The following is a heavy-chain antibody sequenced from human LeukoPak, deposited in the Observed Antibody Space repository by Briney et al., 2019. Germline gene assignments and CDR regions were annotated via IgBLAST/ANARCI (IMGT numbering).Heavy chain of an antibody. CDR1: GGSFSGYY. J-gene: IGHJ4*02. CDR2: INHSGST. Sequence: SETLSLTCAVYGGSFSGYYWSWIRQPPGKGLEWIGEINHSGSTNYNQSLKSRVTISVDTSKNQFSLKLSSVTAADTAVYYCARGRVGARLWGQGTLVAVSS. D-gene: IGHD1-26*01. V-gene: IGHV4-34*01. CDR3: ARGRVGARL.